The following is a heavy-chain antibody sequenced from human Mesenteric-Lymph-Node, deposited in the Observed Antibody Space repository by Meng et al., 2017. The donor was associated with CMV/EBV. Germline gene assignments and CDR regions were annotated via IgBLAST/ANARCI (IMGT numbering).Heavy chain of an antibody. Sequence: LRLSCTVSGGSISSGGYHWSWIRQHPGKGLEWIGYIYYSGSTYYNPSLKSRVTISVDTSKNQFSLKLSSMTAADTAVYYCARDLRTQKGWFGPWGQGTLVTVSS. V-gene: IGHV4-31*03. CDR1: GGSISSGGYH. CDR3: ARDLRTQKGWFGP. D-gene: IGHD3-16*01. CDR2: IYYSGST. J-gene: IGHJ5*02.